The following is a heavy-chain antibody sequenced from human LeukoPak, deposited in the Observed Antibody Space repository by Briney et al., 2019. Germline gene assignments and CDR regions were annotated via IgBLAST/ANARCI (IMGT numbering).Heavy chain of an antibody. CDR2: ITSSSTYI. J-gene: IGHJ5*02. V-gene: IGHV3-21*01. CDR3: AKDSDYYGSGGQNWFDP. D-gene: IGHD3-10*01. CDR1: GFTFSSYN. Sequence: PGGSLRLSCAASGFTFSSYNMNWVRQAPGKGLEWVSSITSSSTYIYYADSVKGRFTISRDNARNSLYLQMNSLRAEDTAVYYCAKDSDYYGSGGQNWFDPWGQGTLVTVSS.